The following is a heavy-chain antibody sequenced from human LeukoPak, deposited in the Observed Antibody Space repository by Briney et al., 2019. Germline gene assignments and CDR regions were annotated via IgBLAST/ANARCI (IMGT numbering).Heavy chain of an antibody. CDR2: IWYDGNNK. J-gene: IGHJ4*02. CDR3: ARDYYDVSGYYYEGGPPIAPLDY. V-gene: IGHV3-33*01. D-gene: IGHD3-22*01. Sequence: GGSLRLSRSASRFTFYNYHLHSGREAPRGGVEWGSLIWYDGNNKYYADSLKGRFTISRDNSKNKLYLQMNSLRAEDTAVYYCARDYYDVSGYYYEGGPPIAPLDYWGQGTPVTVSS. CDR1: RFTFYNYH.